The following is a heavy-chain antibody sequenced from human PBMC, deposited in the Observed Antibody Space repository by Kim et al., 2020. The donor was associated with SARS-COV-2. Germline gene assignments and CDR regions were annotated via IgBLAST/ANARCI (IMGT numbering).Heavy chain of an antibody. CDR2: INPNSGGT. D-gene: IGHD2-15*01. V-gene: IGHV1-2*02. CDR3: ARIRAPVAATRNPKWWFDP. J-gene: IGHJ5*02. Sequence: ASVKVSCKASGYTFTGYYMHWVRQAPGQGLEWMGWINPNSGGTNYAQKFQGRVTMTRDTSISTAYMELSRLRSDDTAVYYCARIRAPVAATRNPKWWFDPWGQGTLVTVSS. CDR1: GYTFTGYY.